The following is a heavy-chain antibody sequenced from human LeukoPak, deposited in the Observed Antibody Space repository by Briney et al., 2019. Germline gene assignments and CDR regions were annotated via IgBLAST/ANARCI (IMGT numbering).Heavy chain of an antibody. CDR1: GFTVSSNY. J-gene: IGHJ5*02. CDR3: AHPTEHSSSWYGNWFDP. Sequence: GGSLRLSCAASGFTVSSNYMSWVRQAPGKGLEWVSVIYSGGSTYYADSVKGRFTISRDNSKNTLYLQMNSLRAEDTAVYCCAHPTEHSSSWYGNWFDPWGQGTLVTVSS. D-gene: IGHD6-13*01. CDR2: IYSGGST. V-gene: IGHV3-66*01.